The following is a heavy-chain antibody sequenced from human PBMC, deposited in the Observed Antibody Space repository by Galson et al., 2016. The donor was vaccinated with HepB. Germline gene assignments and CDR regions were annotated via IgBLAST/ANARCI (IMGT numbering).Heavy chain of an antibody. V-gene: IGHV1-69*13. CDR1: GGTFSSYA. CDR2: IIPILGTT. Sequence: SVKVSCKASGGTFSSYAISRVRQAPGQGLEWMGGIIPILGTTNYAQKFQGRVTITADESTTTAYLELSRLRSEDTAVYYCARDEGGYSYGPLEGNDYYGMDAGGQGTTVTVSS. CDR3: ARDEGGYSYGPLEGNDYYGMDA. D-gene: IGHD5-18*01. J-gene: IGHJ6*02.